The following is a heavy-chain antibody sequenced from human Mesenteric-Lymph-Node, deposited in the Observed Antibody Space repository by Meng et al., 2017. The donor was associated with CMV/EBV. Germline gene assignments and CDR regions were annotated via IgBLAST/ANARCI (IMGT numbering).Heavy chain of an antibody. CDR1: GFTFDDYV. CDR2: ISSSSSYI. V-gene: IGHV3-21*01. Sequence: GGSLRLSCAASGFTFDDYVMSWVRQGPGKGLEWVSSISSSSSYIYYADSVKGRFTISRDNAKNSLYLQMNSLRAEDTAVYYCASAVYYYYGMDVWGQGTTVTVSS. J-gene: IGHJ6*02. CDR3: ASAVYYYYGMDV.